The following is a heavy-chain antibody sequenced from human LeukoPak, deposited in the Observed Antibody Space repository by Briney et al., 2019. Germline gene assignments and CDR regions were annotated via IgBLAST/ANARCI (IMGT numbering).Heavy chain of an antibody. D-gene: IGHD6-13*01. Sequence: ASETLSLTCTVSGGSIGSYHWSWIRQPPGKGLERIGHIYYNGSTNYNPSLKSRATISVDTSKNQLSLKLTSVTAADTAVYYCARQVAATAPVGYWGQGTLVTVSS. CDR3: ARQVAATAPVGY. CDR1: GGSIGSYH. V-gene: IGHV4-59*08. J-gene: IGHJ4*02. CDR2: IYYNGST.